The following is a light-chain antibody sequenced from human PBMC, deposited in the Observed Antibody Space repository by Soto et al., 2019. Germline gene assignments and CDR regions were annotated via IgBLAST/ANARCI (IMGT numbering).Light chain of an antibody. CDR3: CSYTSSSTLYV. Sequence: QSALTQYASVSGSPGQSITISGTGTSSDLGAYKFVSWYQQHPGKAPKLIIYEVSNRPSGVSNRFSGSKSGNTASLTISGLQAEDEADYYFCSYTSSSTLYVFGPGTKVTVL. CDR1: SSDLGAYKF. V-gene: IGLV2-14*01. CDR2: EVS. J-gene: IGLJ1*01.